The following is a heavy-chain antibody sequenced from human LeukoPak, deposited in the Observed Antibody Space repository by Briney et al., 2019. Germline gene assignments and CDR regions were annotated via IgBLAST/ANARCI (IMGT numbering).Heavy chain of an antibody. CDR3: AQGGHDFNPFYC. V-gene: IGHV3-23*01. CDR2: IKGGGGEP. CDR1: GFTFTTYA. D-gene: IGHD2-21*02. J-gene: IGHJ4*02. Sequence: GGSLRLSCAASGFTFTTYAMGWVRQAPGEGLEWVSSIKGGGGEPFYADSVRGRFTISRDKSKNTLYLQLNSLRVEDTAVYFCAQGGHDFNPFYCWGQGTLVTVSS.